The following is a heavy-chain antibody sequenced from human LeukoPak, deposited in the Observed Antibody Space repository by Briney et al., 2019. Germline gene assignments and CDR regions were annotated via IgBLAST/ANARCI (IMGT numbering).Heavy chain of an antibody. CDR3: ARFRAGVGEPYGDY. CDR1: GYTFTSYG. Sequence: ASVKVSCKASGYTFTSYGISWVRQAPGQGLEWMGWISAYNGNTNYAQKLQGRVTTTTDTSTSTAYMELRSLRSNDTAVYYCARFRAGVGEPYGDYWGQGTLVTVSS. V-gene: IGHV1-18*01. J-gene: IGHJ4*02. CDR2: ISAYNGNT. D-gene: IGHD3-10*01.